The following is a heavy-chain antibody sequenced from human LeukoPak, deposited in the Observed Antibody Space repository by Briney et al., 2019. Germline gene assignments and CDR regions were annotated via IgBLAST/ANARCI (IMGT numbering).Heavy chain of an antibody. CDR2: ISAYNGNT. J-gene: IGHJ4*02. V-gene: IGHV1-18*01. D-gene: IGHD3-22*01. CDR1: GYTFTSYG. CDR3: ARAVVPWGYLDY. Sequence: ASVKVSCKASGYTFTSYGLSWVRQAPGQGLEWMGWISAYNGNTNYAQNLQGRVTMTTDTPTSTAYMELRSLRSDDTAVYYCARAVVPWGYLDYWGLGTLVTVSS.